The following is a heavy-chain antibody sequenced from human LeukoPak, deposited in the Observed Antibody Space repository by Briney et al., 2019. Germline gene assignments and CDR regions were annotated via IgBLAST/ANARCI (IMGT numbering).Heavy chain of an antibody. V-gene: IGHV1-2*02. CDR3: VRGDFDY. CDR2: INPNSGGT. CDR1: VYTFTTYY. J-gene: IGHJ4*02. Sequence: ASVKVSCKASVYTFTTYYLHWVRPAPGQGLEWMGWINPNSGGTNYAQKFQGRVTMTRDTSISTAYVDLSRLSCDDTAVYYCVRGDFDYWGQGTLVTVSS.